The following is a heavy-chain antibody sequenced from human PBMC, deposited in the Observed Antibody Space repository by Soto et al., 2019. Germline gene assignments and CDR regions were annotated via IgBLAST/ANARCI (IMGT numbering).Heavy chain of an antibody. CDR1: GGTFSSYA. D-gene: IGHD2-2*01. V-gene: IGHV1-69*01. Sequence: QVQLVQSGAEVKKPGSSVKVSCKASGGTFSSYAISWVRQAPGQGLEWRGGIIPIVGTANYAQKFQGRVTNTADESTCAAYMELSSLRSEDTAVYYCARTSAYFSSTSCQPRAPHYYYGMDVWGQGTTVTVSS. CDR2: IIPIVGTA. J-gene: IGHJ6*02. CDR3: ARTSAYFSSTSCQPRAPHYYYGMDV.